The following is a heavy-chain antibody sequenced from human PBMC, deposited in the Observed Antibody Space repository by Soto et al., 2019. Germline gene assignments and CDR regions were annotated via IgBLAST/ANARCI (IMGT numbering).Heavy chain of an antibody. CDR1: GYTFTGYY. V-gene: IGHV1-2*02. D-gene: IGHD6-13*01. J-gene: IGHJ6*02. CDR3: ARDRASIVAAAGPYYYYGMDV. Sequence: ASVKVSCKASGYTFTGYYMHWVRQAPGQGLEWMGWINPNSGGTNYAQKFQGRVTMTRDKSISTAYMELSRLRSDDTAVSDWARDRASIVAAAGPYYYYGMDVWGQGTTVTVSS. CDR2: INPNSGGT.